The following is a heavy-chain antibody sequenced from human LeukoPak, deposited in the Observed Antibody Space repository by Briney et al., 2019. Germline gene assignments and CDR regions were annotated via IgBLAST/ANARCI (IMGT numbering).Heavy chain of an antibody. CDR3: ARDHRDYDSSGYLEYFQH. CDR1: GFTLSSYS. Sequence: GGSLRLSCAASGFTLSSYSMNWVRQAPGKGLEWVSSISSSSSYIYYADSVKGRFTISRDNAKNSLYLQMNSLRAEDTAVYYCARDHRDYDSSGYLEYFQHWGQGTLVTVSS. D-gene: IGHD3-22*01. CDR2: ISSSSSYI. V-gene: IGHV3-21*01. J-gene: IGHJ1*01.